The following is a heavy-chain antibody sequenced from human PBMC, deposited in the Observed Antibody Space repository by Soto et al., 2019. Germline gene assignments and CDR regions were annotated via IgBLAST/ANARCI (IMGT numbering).Heavy chain of an antibody. J-gene: IGHJ3*02. Sequence: SQTLSLTCAISGDSVSSNSAAWNWIRQSPSRGLEWLGRTYYKSKWNNNYAVSVKSRITINPDTSKNQFSLQLKSVTPEDTAMYYCAKGDQAFDIWGPGTMVTVSS. CDR1: GDSVSSNSAA. CDR2: TYYKSKWNN. V-gene: IGHV6-1*01. CDR3: AKGDQAFDI.